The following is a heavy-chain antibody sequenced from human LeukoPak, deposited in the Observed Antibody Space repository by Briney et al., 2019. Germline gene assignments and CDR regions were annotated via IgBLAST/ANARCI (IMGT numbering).Heavy chain of an antibody. CDR3: ARRGSIVRNWFDP. V-gene: IGHV4-39*01. CDR2: IYYSGST. J-gene: IGHJ5*02. CDR1: GGSISSSSYY. Sequence: SETLSLTCTVSGGSISSSSYYWGWIRQPPGKGLEWIGSIYYSGSTYYNPSLKSRVTISVDTSKNQFSLKLSSVTAADTAVYYCARRGSIVRNWFDPWGQGTLVTVSS. D-gene: IGHD6-13*01.